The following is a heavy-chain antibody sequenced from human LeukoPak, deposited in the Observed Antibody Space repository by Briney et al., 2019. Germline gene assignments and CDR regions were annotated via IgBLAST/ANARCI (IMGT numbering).Heavy chain of an antibody. CDR3: ARDLLEYSNSAGLDP. CDR1: GFTFSSYG. V-gene: IGHV3-30*02. Sequence: PGGSLRLSCAASGFTFSSYGMHWVRQAPGKGLEWVAFIRYDGSNKYYADSVKGRFTISRDNSKNTLYLQMNSLRAEDTAVYYCARDLLEYSNSAGLDPWGQGTLVTVSS. CDR2: IRYDGSNK. J-gene: IGHJ5*02. D-gene: IGHD6-6*01.